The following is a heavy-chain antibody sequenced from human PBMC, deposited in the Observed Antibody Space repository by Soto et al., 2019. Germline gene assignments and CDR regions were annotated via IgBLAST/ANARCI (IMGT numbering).Heavy chain of an antibody. CDR2: IYNSGRY. D-gene: IGHD1-1*01. CDR3: ARTLPNRQLFDS. J-gene: IGHJ4*02. V-gene: IGHV4-59*01. CDR1: GGFI. Sequence: SETLSLTCTVSGGFIWGWIRQSPDKGLEWIGYIYNSGRYNYNPSLESRPTISIDTSKNQFSLRLASVTAADTAVYYCARTLPNRQLFDSWSQGTLVTVSS.